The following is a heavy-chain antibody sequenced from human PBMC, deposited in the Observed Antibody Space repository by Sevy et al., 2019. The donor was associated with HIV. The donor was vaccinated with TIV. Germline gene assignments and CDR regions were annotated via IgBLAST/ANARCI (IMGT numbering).Heavy chain of an antibody. CDR3: ARSGMQLWFDYFDY. V-gene: IGHV3-7*01. J-gene: IGHJ4*02. D-gene: IGHD5-18*01. CDR2: IKQDGSAE. CDR1: GFTFSSYW. Sequence: GGSLRLSCAASGFTFSSYWMTWVRQAPGKGLEWVAYIKQDGSAESLLDSVKGRFTISRDNAKNSLYLQMTSLRAEDTAVYYCARSGMQLWFDYFDYWGQGTPVTVSS.